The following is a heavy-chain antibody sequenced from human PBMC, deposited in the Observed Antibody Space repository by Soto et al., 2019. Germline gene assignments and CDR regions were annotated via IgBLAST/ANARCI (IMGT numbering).Heavy chain of an antibody. V-gene: IGHV4-31*03. J-gene: IGHJ6*02. CDR2: IYYSGNT. Sequence: QVQLQESGPGLVKPSQTLSLTCTVSGVSISSGGYYWSWIRQHPGKGLEWIGYIYYSGNTYYNPSLKSRVAISVDTSKNQFSLKLSSVTAADTAVYYCARHNYYSNHYYYGMDVWGQGTTVIVSS. CDR3: ARHNYYSNHYYYGMDV. CDR1: GVSISSGGYY. D-gene: IGHD4-4*01.